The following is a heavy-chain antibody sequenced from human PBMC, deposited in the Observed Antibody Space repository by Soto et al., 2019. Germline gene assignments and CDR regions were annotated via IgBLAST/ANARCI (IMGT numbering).Heavy chain of an antibody. J-gene: IGHJ4*02. CDR3: ARGMGGVLVAGLVL. CDR1: QFMFRMFL. Sequence: RLCCDASQFMFRMFLMRWARQAPGRGLECVANKNHEGKEKYYADPVKGQFAISRDKPDNLLSLQMNSLRAQDTDIYYCARGMGGVLVAGLVLWGQGAGVTLSS. CDR2: KNHEGKEK. D-gene: IGHD6-19*01. V-gene: IGHV3-7*01.